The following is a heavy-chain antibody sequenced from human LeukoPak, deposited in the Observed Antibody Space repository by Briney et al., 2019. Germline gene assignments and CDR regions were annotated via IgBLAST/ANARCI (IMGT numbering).Heavy chain of an antibody. CDR2: IIPILGIA. CDR3: ARGAIAARRFPFDY. Sequence: GASVKVSCKASGGTFSSYAISWVRQAPGQGLEWMGRIIPILGIANYAQKFQGRVTITADKSTSTAYMELSSLRPEDTAVYYCARGAIAARRFPFDYWGQGTLVTVSS. J-gene: IGHJ4*02. V-gene: IGHV1-69*04. CDR1: GGTFSSYA. D-gene: IGHD6-6*01.